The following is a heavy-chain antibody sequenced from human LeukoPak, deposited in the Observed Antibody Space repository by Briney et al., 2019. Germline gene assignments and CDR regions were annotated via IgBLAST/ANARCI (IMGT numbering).Heavy chain of an antibody. J-gene: IGHJ6*04. Sequence: GGALRLSCAASGFTFSSYIINLVRQAPGKGLEGVSFISSSSSYIYYADSVKGRFTISRDNAKNSLYLQMNSLRAEDTAVYYCAELGITMIGGVWGKGTTVTISS. CDR2: ISSSSSYI. CDR3: AELGITMIGGV. CDR1: GFTFSSYI. V-gene: IGHV3-21*01. D-gene: IGHD3-10*02.